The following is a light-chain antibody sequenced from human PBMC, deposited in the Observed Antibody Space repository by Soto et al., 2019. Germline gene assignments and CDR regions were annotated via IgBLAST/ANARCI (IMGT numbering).Light chain of an antibody. CDR1: QSVSSY. CDR3: QQRSNWRWLT. J-gene: IGKJ4*01. CDR2: DAS. Sequence: IMLTQSPATLSLSPGERATLSCRASQSVSSYLAWYQQKPGQSPRLLIYDASNRATGIPARFSGSGSGTDFTLTISSLEPEDFAVYYCQQRSNWRWLTFGGGTKVDIK. V-gene: IGKV3-11*01.